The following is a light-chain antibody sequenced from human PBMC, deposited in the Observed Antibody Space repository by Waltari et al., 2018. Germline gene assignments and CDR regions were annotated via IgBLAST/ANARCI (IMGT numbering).Light chain of an antibody. CDR3: QQRSSWPELT. J-gene: IGKJ3*01. Sequence: EIVLTQSPATLSLSPGERATLSCRASQSVSSNLAWYKQKPGQTPRLLIYAASNRATGIPARFSGSGSGTDFTLTISSLEPEDFAVYYCQQRSSWPELTFGPGTKVDIK. CDR2: AAS. CDR1: QSVSSN. V-gene: IGKV3-11*01.